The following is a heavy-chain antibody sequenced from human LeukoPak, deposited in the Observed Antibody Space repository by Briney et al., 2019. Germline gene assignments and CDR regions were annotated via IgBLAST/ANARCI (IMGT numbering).Heavy chain of an antibody. CDR3: ARDESGDSYGLC. CDR2: IKQDGSQK. V-gene: IGHV3-7*05. Sequence: GGSLRLSCAVSGFTFSSYWMNWVRQAPGKGLEWVANIKQDGSQKYYVDSVKGRFTISRDNAKNSLYLQLNSLRAEDTAVYYCARDESGDSYGLCWGQGTLVTVSS. CDR1: GFTFSSYW. D-gene: IGHD5-18*01. J-gene: IGHJ4*02.